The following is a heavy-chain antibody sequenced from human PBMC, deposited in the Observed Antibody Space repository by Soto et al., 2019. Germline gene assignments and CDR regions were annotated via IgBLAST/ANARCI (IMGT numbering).Heavy chain of an antibody. CDR1: GFTFVNYA. Sequence: EVQLLESGGGLVQPGGSLRLSCAASGFTFVNYAMNWVRQAPGKGLEWVATLSGSGTSTYYADSVKGRFTISRDNSRNTLYLQMNSLRAADTAVYYCAKGTSNGGWFNPFDYWGQGTRVTVSS. CDR2: LSGSGTST. CDR3: AKGTSNGGWFNPFDY. V-gene: IGHV3-23*01. D-gene: IGHD6-19*01. J-gene: IGHJ4*02.